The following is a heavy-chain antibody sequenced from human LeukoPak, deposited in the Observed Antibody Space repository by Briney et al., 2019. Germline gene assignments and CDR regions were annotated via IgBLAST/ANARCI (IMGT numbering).Heavy chain of an antibody. CDR1: GDTFTSVD. D-gene: IGHD3-10*01. CDR3: ARESGFYASGSRY. CDR2: MNTNSGKT. V-gene: IGHV1-8*01. J-gene: IGHJ4*02. Sequence: ASVNLSCKASGDTFTSVDINWGRQAAGHGLEWMGWMNTNSGKTGYAQTFQGRVTMTRDTSINTAYMELPSLRSDDTAVYYCARESGFYASGSRYWGQGTLVIVSS.